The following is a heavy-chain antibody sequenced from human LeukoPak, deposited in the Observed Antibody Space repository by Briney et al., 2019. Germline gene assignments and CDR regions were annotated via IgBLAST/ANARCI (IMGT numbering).Heavy chain of an antibody. CDR3: ARGLGRRGYYYYYMDV. CDR1: GGSISSSSYY. D-gene: IGHD7-27*01. V-gene: IGHV4-39*01. Sequence: SETLSLTCTVSGGSISSSSYYWGWIRQPPGKGLEWIGSIYYSGSTYYNPSLKSRVTISVDTSKNQFSLKLSSVTAADTAVYYCARGLGRRGYYYYYMDVWGKGTTVTVSS. CDR2: IYYSGST. J-gene: IGHJ6*03.